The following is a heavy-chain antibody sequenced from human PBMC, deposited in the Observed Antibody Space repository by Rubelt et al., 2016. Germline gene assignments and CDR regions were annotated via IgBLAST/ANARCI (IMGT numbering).Heavy chain of an antibody. J-gene: IGHJ6*02. CDR1: GFTFSSYG. Sequence: ESGGGVVQPGRSLRLSCAASGFTFSSYGMHWVRQAPGKGLEWVAVIWYDGSNKYYADSVKGRFTISRDNSKNTLYLQMNSLRAEDTAVYYCAREYSSSWSTNLYYYYYGMDVWGQGTTVTVSS. D-gene: IGHD6-13*01. CDR3: AREYSSSWSTNLYYYYYGMDV. V-gene: IGHV3-33*01. CDR2: IWYDGSNK.